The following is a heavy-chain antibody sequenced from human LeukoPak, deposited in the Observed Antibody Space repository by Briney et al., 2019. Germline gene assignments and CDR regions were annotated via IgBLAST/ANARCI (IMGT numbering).Heavy chain of an antibody. V-gene: IGHV3-48*01. CDR2: ISSTSSTI. CDR3: ASIMRDYYDSSGTLFDY. J-gene: IGHJ4*02. D-gene: IGHD3-22*01. Sequence: PGGSLRLSCAASGFTFNTYSMNWVRQAPGKGLEWISYISSTSSTIYYADSVKGRFTISRDNSKNTLYLQMNSLRAEDTAVYYCASIMRDYYDSSGTLFDYWGQGTLVTVSS. CDR1: GFTFNTYS.